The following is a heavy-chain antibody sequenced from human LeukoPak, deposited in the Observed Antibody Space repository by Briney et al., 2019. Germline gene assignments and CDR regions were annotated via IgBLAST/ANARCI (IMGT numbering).Heavy chain of an antibody. CDR2: ISSSGKSI. CDR1: GFTFSNYW. V-gene: IGHV3-48*01. CDR3: ARGAYDISGYYYYYYMDV. J-gene: IGHJ6*03. Sequence: GGSLRLSCAASGFTFSNYWMHWVRQAPGKGLEWVSYISSSGKSIYYADSVKGRFIISRDNAKNSLYLQVNDPRAEDAAVYYCARGAYDISGYYYYYYMDVWGKGTPVTVSS. D-gene: IGHD3-22*01.